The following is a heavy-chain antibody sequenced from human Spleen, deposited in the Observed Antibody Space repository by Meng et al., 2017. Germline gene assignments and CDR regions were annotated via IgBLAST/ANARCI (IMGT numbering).Heavy chain of an antibody. CDR1: GGSFSDYY. Sequence: QGQLQQVGAGLLKPSETPSLTCVASGGSFSDYYWSWIRQPPGKGLEWIGEINHSGRTNYNPSLESRATISVDTSQNNLSLKLSSVTAADSAVYYCARGPTTMAHDFDYWGQGTLVTVSS. CDR2: INHSGRT. CDR3: ARGPTTMAHDFDY. D-gene: IGHD4-11*01. J-gene: IGHJ4*02. V-gene: IGHV4-34*01.